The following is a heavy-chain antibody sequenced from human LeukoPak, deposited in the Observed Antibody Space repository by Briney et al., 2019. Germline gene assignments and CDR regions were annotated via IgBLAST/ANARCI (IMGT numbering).Heavy chain of an antibody. CDR2: INHSGST. V-gene: IGHV4-34*01. CDR1: GGFFSGYY. Sequence: SETLSLTCAVYGGFFSGYYWSWIRQPPGKGLEWIGEINHSGSTNYNPSLKSRVTISVDTSKSQFSLKLSSVTAADTAVYYCARDVFYYDSSGYPDQNWFDPWGQGTLVTVSS. CDR3: ARDVFYYDSSGYPDQNWFDP. J-gene: IGHJ5*02. D-gene: IGHD3-22*01.